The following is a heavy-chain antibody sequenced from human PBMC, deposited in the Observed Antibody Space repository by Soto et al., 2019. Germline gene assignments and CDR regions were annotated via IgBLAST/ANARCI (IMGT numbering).Heavy chain of an antibody. D-gene: IGHD3-22*01. Sequence: PGGSLRLSCTASGFTVTDTYMSWVRQAPGKGLEWVSVVYIDGTTNYADSVRGRFIVSRDNSKNTLYLQMNSLRAEDTAVYYCTRDPRNYYDSIGSANWFDPWGQGTLVPVSS. CDR1: GFTVTDTY. CDR2: VYIDGTT. CDR3: TRDPRNYYDSIGSANWFDP. J-gene: IGHJ5*02. V-gene: IGHV3-53*01.